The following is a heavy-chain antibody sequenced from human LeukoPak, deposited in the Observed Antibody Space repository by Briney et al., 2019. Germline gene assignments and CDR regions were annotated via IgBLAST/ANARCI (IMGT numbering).Heavy chain of an antibody. J-gene: IGHJ4*02. Sequence: ASVTVSCKASGYTFTGYYMHWVRQAPGQGLEWMGWINPNSGGTNYAQKFQGRVTMTRDTSISTAYMELSRLRSDDTAVYYCARDLESAGPGDYWGQGTLVTVSS. CDR1: GYTFTGYY. CDR3: ARDLESAGPGDY. CDR2: INPNSGGT. V-gene: IGHV1-2*02. D-gene: IGHD6-13*01.